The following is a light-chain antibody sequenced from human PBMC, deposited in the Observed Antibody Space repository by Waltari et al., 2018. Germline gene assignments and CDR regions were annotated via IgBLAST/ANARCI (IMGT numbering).Light chain of an antibody. J-gene: IGLJ3*02. V-gene: IGLV2-14*03. CDR2: DVS. CDR3: STYTTSSALL. Sequence: QSALTQPASVSGSPGQSTTISCTGTSSDVGGDRFVSWYQQHPGKATKLMIYDVSTQPSGISNRFSGSKSGNTASLTISGRQTEDEADYFCSTYTTSSALLFGGGTRLTVL. CDR1: SSDVGGDRF.